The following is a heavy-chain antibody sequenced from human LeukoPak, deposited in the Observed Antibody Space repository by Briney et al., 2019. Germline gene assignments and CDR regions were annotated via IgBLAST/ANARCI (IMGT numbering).Heavy chain of an antibody. V-gene: IGHV1-2*02. CDR3: ARVTRTSAQYFDY. D-gene: IGHD2-2*01. CDR1: GYTFTGYY. Sequence: ASVKVSCKASGYTFTGYYIHWVQQAPGQGLEWMGWINPISGGTYYAQKFQGRVTMTRDTSISTAYMEMSRLRSDDTAVYYCARVTRTSAQYFDYWGQGTLVTVSS. J-gene: IGHJ4*02. CDR2: INPISGGT.